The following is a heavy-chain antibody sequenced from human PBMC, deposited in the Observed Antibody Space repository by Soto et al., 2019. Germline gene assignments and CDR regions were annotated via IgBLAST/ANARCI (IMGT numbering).Heavy chain of an antibody. CDR2: ISATGSTI. CDR1: GFTFRNYE. D-gene: IGHD3-22*01. CDR3: ARGAPYYFDSTAYYFKAFDI. J-gene: IGHJ3*02. Sequence: PVGSLRLSCATSGFTFRNYEMNWVRQAPGKGLEWISYISATGSTIDYADSVKGRFTISRDNAENSLYLQMNSLRAEDTALYYCARGAPYYFDSTAYYFKAFDIWGQGTMVTVSS. V-gene: IGHV3-48*03.